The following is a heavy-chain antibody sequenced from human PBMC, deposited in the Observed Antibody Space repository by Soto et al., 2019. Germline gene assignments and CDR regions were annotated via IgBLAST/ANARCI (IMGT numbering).Heavy chain of an antibody. CDR1: GVSVTNGDYY. Sequence: SETLSLTCAVSGVSVTNGDYYWTWMRQSPGKGLEWIGNIYYTETTNYNPSLNSRLSISIDTSRNQFSLQLTSVTAADTAIYYCARQRRGGYWFDPWGQGTLVTVS. J-gene: IGHJ5*02. CDR2: IYYTETT. V-gene: IGHV4-30-4*01. CDR3: ARQRRGGYWFDP.